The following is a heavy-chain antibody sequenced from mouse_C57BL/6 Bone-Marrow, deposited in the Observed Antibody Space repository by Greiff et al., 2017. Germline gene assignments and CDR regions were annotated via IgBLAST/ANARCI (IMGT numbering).Heavy chain of an antibody. Sequence: QVTLKVSGPGILQPSQTLSLTCSFSGFSLSTFGMGVGWIRQPSGKGLEWLAHIWWDDDNYYNPALKCRLTISKDTSKNQVFLKIANVDTADTTTYYGARMGYDYDGYAMDYWGQGTSVTVSS. CDR1: GFSLSTFGMG. D-gene: IGHD2-4*01. CDR2: IWWDDDN. CDR3: ARMGYDYDGYAMDY. V-gene: IGHV8-8*01. J-gene: IGHJ4*01.